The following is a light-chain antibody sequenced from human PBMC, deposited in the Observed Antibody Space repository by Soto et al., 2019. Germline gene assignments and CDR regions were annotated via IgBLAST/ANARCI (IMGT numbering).Light chain of an antibody. CDR2: DAS. J-gene: IGKJ1*01. Sequence: IVLTQSPATLSLSPGERATISCRASQSVSSYLAWYQQKPGPAPTLLIYDASNRATGIPARFSGSGSGTDFTLTISSLEPEDFAVYYCQQRSNWPPSWTVGQGTKVDIK. V-gene: IGKV3-11*01. CDR3: QQRSNWPPSWT. CDR1: QSVSSY.